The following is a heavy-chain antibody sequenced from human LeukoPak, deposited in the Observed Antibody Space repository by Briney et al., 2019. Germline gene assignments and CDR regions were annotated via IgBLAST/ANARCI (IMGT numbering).Heavy chain of an antibody. CDR2: ITQDGSEK. D-gene: IGHD2-15*01. Sequence: GGSLRLSCAASEFTFSSHRMSWVRQAPGKGPEWVAKITQDGSEKYYMDSVKGRFIISRDNGKNSLYLQMNSLRVEDTAVYYCARDWRQDNAFDLWGQGTMVTVSS. CDR3: ARDWRQDNAFDL. V-gene: IGHV3-7*01. J-gene: IGHJ3*01. CDR1: EFTFSSHR.